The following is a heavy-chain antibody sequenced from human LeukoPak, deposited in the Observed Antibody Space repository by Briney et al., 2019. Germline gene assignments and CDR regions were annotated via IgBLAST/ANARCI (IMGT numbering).Heavy chain of an antibody. V-gene: IGHV3-23*01. J-gene: IGHJ5*02. CDR2: ISGSGGAT. Sequence: PGGSLRLSCAASGFIFSNYAMTWVRQAPGKGLEFVSVISGSGGATFYADSVKGRFTISRDNSKNTFFLQMNSLRAEDTAMYYCTKKRSTATTDFFDLWGQGTLVTVSS. CDR3: TKKRSTATTDFFDL. CDR1: GFIFSNYA. D-gene: IGHD4-11*01.